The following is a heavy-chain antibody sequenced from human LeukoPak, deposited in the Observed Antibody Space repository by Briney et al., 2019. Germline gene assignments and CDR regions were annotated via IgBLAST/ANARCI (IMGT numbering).Heavy chain of an antibody. V-gene: IGHV1-2*02. CDR3: AKGGSATVSGLNWFDP. Sequence: ASVKVSCKASGYTFTGYYMHWVRQAPGQGLEWMGWINPNSGDTNYVQKFQGRVTMTRDTSISTAYMELSRLRSDDTAVYYCAKGGSATVSGLNWFDPWGQGTLVTVSS. J-gene: IGHJ5*02. CDR1: GYTFTGYY. CDR2: INPNSGDT. D-gene: IGHD5-12*01.